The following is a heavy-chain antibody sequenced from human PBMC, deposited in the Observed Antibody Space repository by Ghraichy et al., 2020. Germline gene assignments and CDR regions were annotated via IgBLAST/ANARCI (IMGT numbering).Heavy chain of an antibody. Sequence: SETLSLTCTVSGGSISSYYWSWIRQPPGKGLEWIGYIYYSGSTNYNPSLKSRITISVDTSKNQFSLKLSSVTAADTAVYYCARAGVYYYFGMDVWGQGTTVTVSS. CDR2: IYYSGST. J-gene: IGHJ6*02. CDR1: GGSISSYY. D-gene: IGHD3-10*01. CDR3: ARAGVYYYFGMDV. V-gene: IGHV4-59*01.